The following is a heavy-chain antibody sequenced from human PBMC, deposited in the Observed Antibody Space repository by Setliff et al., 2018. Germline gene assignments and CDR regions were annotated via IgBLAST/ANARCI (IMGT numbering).Heavy chain of an antibody. CDR1: GFTFDDYG. Sequence: RAGGSLRLSCLASGFTFDDYGMSWVRQAPGKGLEWVSGLSWRGDNIGYADSVKGRFTISRDNAKNSLYLQMTSLRAEDTALYYCARGRPLYSSPVDYWGQGTLVTASS. D-gene: IGHD6-13*01. V-gene: IGHV3-20*04. CDR2: LSWRGDNI. J-gene: IGHJ4*02. CDR3: ARGRPLYSSPVDY.